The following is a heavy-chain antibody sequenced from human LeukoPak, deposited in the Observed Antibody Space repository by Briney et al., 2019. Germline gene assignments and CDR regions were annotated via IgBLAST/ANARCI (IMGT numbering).Heavy chain of an antibody. CDR1: GFTFSSYA. V-gene: IGHV3-23*01. CDR3: AKDFNGARRGLDWLHTDAFDI. D-gene: IGHD3-9*01. CDR2: ISGSGGST. Sequence: GGSLRLSCAASGFTFSSYAMSWVRQAPGKGLEWVSAISGSGGSTYYADSVKGRFTISRDNSKNTLYLQMNSLRAEDTAVYYCAKDFNGARRGLDWLHTDAFDIWGQGTMVTVSS. J-gene: IGHJ3*02.